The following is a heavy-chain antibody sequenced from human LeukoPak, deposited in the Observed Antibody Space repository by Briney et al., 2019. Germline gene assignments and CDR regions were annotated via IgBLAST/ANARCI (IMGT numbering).Heavy chain of an antibody. CDR2: ISAYNGNT. CDR3: ARLWLGGDYYYYYMDV. V-gene: IGHV1-18*01. J-gene: IGHJ6*03. CDR1: GYTFTRFA. Sequence: ASVKVSCKASGYTFTRFATSWVRQAPGQGREERGWISAYNGNTNYAQKLQGRVTMTTDTSTSTAYMELRSLRSDDTAVYYCARLWLGGDYYYYYMDVWGRGTTVTVSS. D-gene: IGHD2-21*01.